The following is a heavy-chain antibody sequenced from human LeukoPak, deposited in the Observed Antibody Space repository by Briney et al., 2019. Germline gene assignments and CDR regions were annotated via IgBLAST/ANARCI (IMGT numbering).Heavy chain of an antibody. CDR1: GFTFSDSY. CDR3: ARDKSRSLYNFDY. D-gene: IGHD6-13*01. CDR2: ITSSGGTT. V-gene: IGHV3-11*04. Sequence: PGGSLRLSCEASGFTFSDSYMSWIRQAPGKGLEWISYITSSGGTTHYIDSVKGRFTISRDNAKKSLYLQMNGLTVEDTAVYYCARDKSRSLYNFDYWGQGTLVTVSS. J-gene: IGHJ4*02.